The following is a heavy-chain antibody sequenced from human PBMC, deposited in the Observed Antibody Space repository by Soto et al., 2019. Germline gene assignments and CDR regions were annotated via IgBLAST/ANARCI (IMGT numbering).Heavy chain of an antibody. CDR3: ARNTYYDFWSGYSPYYYYGMDV. J-gene: IGHJ6*02. Sequence: GGSLRLSCAASGFTFSSYAMHWVRQAPGKGLEWVAVISYDGSNKYYADSVKGRFTISRDNSKNTLYLQMNSLRAEDTAVYYCARNTYYDFWSGYSPYYYYGMDVWGQGTTVTVSS. CDR1: GFTFSSYA. V-gene: IGHV3-30-3*01. CDR2: ISYDGSNK. D-gene: IGHD3-3*01.